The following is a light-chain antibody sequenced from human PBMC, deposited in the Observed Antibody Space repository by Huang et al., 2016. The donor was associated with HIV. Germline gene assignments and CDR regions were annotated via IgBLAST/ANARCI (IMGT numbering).Light chain of an antibody. V-gene: IGKV3-20*01. J-gene: IGKJ1*01. CDR1: QSVSSSY. CDR3: QQYGNSRT. Sequence: EIVLTQSPGTLSLSPGERATLSCRASQSVSSSYLAWYQQKPGQAPRLLIYGASSRATGIPDRFSGSGSGTDFTLTIIRLEPEDFAVYYCQQYGNSRTFGQGTKVEIK. CDR2: GAS.